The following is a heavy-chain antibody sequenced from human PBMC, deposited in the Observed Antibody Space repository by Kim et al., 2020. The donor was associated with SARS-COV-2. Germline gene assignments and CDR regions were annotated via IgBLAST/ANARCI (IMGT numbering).Heavy chain of an antibody. D-gene: IGHD6-13*01. CDR2: ISGSGGST. Sequence: GGSLRLSCAASGFTFSSYAMSWVRQAPGKGLEWVSAISGSGGSTYYADSVKGRFTISRDNSKNTLYLQMNSLRAEDTAVYYCAKAGASSSWYYYYYGMDVWGQGTTVTVSS. CDR3: AKAGASSSWYYYYYGMDV. CDR1: GFTFSSYA. V-gene: IGHV3-23*01. J-gene: IGHJ6*02.